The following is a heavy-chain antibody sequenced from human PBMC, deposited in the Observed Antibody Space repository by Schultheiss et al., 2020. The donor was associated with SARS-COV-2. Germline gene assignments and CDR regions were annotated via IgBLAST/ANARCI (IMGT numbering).Heavy chain of an antibody. Sequence: GGSLRLSCAASGFTFSSYSMHWVRQAPGKGLEWVAVISYDGSNKYYADSVKGRFTISRDNSKNTLYLQMNSLRAEDTAVYYCARDDRHGSGSYAFDIWGQGTMVTVSS. V-gene: IGHV3-30*03. CDR2: ISYDGSNK. J-gene: IGHJ3*02. D-gene: IGHD3-10*01. CDR3: ARDDRHGSGSYAFDI. CDR1: GFTFSSYS.